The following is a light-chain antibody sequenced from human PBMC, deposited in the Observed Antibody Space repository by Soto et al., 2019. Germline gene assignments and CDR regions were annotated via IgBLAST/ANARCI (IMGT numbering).Light chain of an antibody. Sequence: QSVLNQAASASGSPGQSVTISCTGTSSDVGGYNYVSWYQQHPGKAPKLMIYEVSKRPSGVPDRFSGSKSGNTASLTVSGLQPEDEADYYCSSYAGSNKSVFGTGTKVPVL. J-gene: IGLJ1*01. V-gene: IGLV2-8*01. CDR1: SSDVGGYNY. CDR3: SSYAGSNKSV. CDR2: EVS.